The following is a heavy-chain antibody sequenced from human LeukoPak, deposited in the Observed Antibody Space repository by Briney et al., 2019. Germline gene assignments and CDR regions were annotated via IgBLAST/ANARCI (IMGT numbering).Heavy chain of an antibody. CDR2: IYPGDSDT. CDR1: GYNFTNYW. D-gene: IGHD6-13*01. CDR3: ARAGYSSSWAYPHPFDY. Sequence: GESLKISCKGSGYNFTNYWIGWVRQMPGKGLEWMGIIYPGDSDTSYSPSFQGQVTISADKSISTAYLQWSSLKASDTAMYYCARAGYSSSWAYPHPFDYWGQGTLVTVSS. J-gene: IGHJ4*02. V-gene: IGHV5-51*01.